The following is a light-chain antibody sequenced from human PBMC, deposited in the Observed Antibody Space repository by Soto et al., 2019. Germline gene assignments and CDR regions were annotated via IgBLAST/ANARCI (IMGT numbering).Light chain of an antibody. V-gene: IGLV2-8*01. J-gene: IGLJ2*01. CDR1: RSDVGGYNY. Sequence: QSALTQHPSASGSPGQSVTISCTGTRSDVGGYNYVSWYQQHPGKAPKLMIYEVSKRPSGVPDRFSGSKSGNTASLTVSGLQAEDEADYYCSSYAGSNKFARVFGGGTKLTVL. CDR2: EVS. CDR3: SSYAGSNKFARV.